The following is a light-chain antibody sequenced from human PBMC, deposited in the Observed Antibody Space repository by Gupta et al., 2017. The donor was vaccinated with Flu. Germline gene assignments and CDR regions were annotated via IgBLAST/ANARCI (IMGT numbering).Light chain of an antibody. Sequence: QSALTQPPSGSGSLGQSVTISCIGTSSDIGRYDYVSWYRQPPGNAPKLVTYEVNLRPSGVPDRFAASTAGNTASLTVSGLQAEDEADYYCSSYAGNNKLIFGGGTKLTVL. J-gene: IGLJ2*01. CDR2: EVN. CDR3: SSYAGNNKLI. V-gene: IGLV2-8*01. CDR1: SSDIGRYDY.